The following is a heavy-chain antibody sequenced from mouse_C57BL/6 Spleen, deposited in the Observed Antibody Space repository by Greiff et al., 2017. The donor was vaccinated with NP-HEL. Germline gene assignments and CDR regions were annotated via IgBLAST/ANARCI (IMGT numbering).Heavy chain of an antibody. D-gene: IGHD1-1*01. CDR1: GYTFTSYW. J-gene: IGHJ1*03. Sequence: QVQLQQPGAELVRPGSSVKLSCKASGYTFTSYWMHWVKQRPIQGLEWIGNIDPSDSETHYNQKFKDKATLTVDKSSSTAYMQLSSLTSEDSAVYYCAREDNYYGSSPPGEYCDVWGTGTTVTVSS. CDR2: IDPSDSET. V-gene: IGHV1-52*01. CDR3: AREDNYYGSSPPGEYCDV.